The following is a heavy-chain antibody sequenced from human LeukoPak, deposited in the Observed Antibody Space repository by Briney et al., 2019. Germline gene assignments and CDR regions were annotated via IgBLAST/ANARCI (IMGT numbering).Heavy chain of an antibody. J-gene: IGHJ4*02. Sequence: SETLSLTCAVYGESFSAYYWSWIRQPPGKGLEWIGEINHSGSTNYNPSLKSRVTISVDTSKNQFSLKLNSVTAADTAVYYCARRLLGYCSSSYCRHIDYWGQGTLVTVSS. CDR1: GESFSAYY. CDR3: ARRLLGYCSSSYCRHIDY. V-gene: IGHV4-34*01. CDR2: INHSGST. D-gene: IGHD2-2*01.